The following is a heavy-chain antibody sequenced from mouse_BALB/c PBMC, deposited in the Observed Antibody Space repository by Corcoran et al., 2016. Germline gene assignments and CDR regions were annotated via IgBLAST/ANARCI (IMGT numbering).Heavy chain of an antibody. CDR1: GYSFTNYG. Sequence: QIQLVQSGPELKKPGETVKISCKASGYSFTNYGMNWVKQAPGKGLKWMGWINTYTGEPTYADDFKGRFAFSLETSASTAYLQINNLKNEDTATYFWARWSCNYGYYFDYWGQGTTLTVSS. D-gene: IGHD2-1*01. V-gene: IGHV9-3-1*01. CDR2: INTYTGEP. J-gene: IGHJ2*01. CDR3: ARWSCNYGYYFDY.